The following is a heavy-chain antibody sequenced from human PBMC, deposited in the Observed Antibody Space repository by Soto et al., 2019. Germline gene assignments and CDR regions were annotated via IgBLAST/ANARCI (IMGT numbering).Heavy chain of an antibody. Sequence: QVQLVESGGGLVKPGGSLRISCTASGFTFSDYYMTWIRQAPGKGLEWLSYISSGGFTIYYADSVKGRFTVSRDNAKNSMYLQMNTLRVEDTAVYYCARDPGIYYGMDVWGQGTTVTVSS. D-gene: IGHD3-10*01. CDR3: ARDPGIYYGMDV. CDR1: GFTFSDYY. CDR2: ISSGGFTI. V-gene: IGHV3-11*01. J-gene: IGHJ6*02.